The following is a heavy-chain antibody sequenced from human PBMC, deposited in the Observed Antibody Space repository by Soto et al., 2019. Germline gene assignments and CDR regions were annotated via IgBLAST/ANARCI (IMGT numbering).Heavy chain of an antibody. J-gene: IGHJ4*02. D-gene: IGHD5-12*01. CDR2: ISYDGSNK. CDR3: ARDREIVATIAIVY. CDR1: GFTFSSYA. Sequence: PVGSLRLSCAASGFTFSSYAMHWVRQAPGKGLEWVAVISYDGSNKYYADSVKGRFTISRDNSKNTLYLQMNSLRAEDTAVYYCARDREIVATIAIVYWGQGTLVTVSS. V-gene: IGHV3-30-3*01.